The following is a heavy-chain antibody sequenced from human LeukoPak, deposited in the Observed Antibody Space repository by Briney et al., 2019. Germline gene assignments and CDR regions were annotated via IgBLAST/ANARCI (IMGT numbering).Heavy chain of an antibody. CDR1: GFTFSSYS. J-gene: IGHJ4*02. Sequence: AGGSLRLPCAASGFTFSSYSMNWVRQAPGKGLEWVSSISSSSSYIYYADSVKGRFTISRDNAKNSLYLQMNSLRAEDTAVYYCVRDRQQGYFDYWGQGTLVTVSS. D-gene: IGHD6-13*01. CDR3: VRDRQQGYFDY. CDR2: ISSSSSYI. V-gene: IGHV3-21*01.